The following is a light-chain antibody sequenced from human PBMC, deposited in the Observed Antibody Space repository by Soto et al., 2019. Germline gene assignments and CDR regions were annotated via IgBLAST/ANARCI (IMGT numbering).Light chain of an antibody. J-gene: IGLJ1*01. CDR2: DVN. V-gene: IGLV2-14*03. CDR1: SSDIGGYNH. Sequence: QSALTQPASVSGSPGQSITIPCTGTSSDIGGYNHVSWYQQYPGKAPKLMIYDVNHRPSGVSNRCSGSKSGNTASLAISGVQGDDDADYYCNTLTSIYPTYVFGTGTKLTVL. CDR3: NTLTSIYPTYV.